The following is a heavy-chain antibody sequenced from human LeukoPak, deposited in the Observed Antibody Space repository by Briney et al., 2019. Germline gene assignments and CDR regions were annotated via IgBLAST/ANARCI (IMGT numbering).Heavy chain of an antibody. D-gene: IGHD3-22*01. V-gene: IGHV1-46*01. CDR3: ARNYYDSSGYYSLDY. J-gene: IGHJ4*02. CDR2: INPSGGST. Sequence: ASVKVSCKASGYTFTSYYMHWVRQAPGQGLEWMGIINPSGGSTSYAQKFQGRVTMTRDMSTSTVYMELSSLRSEDTAVYYCARNYYDSSGYYSLDYWGQGTLVTVSS. CDR1: GYTFTSYY.